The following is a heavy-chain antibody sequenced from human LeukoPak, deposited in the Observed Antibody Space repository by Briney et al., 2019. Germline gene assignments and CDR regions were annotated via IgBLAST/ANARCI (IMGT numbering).Heavy chain of an antibody. D-gene: IGHD6-13*01. CDR3: ARGRVPLLVRSSVYYYYYMDV. J-gene: IGHJ6*03. V-gene: IGHV3-23*01. CDR2: ISGSGGST. Sequence: GGSLRLSCAASGFTVSSNYMSWVRQAPGKGLEWVSAISGSGGSTYYADSVKGRFTISRDNAKNSLYLQMNSLRAEDTAVYYCARGRVPLLVRSSVYYYYYMDVWGKGTTVTVSS. CDR1: GFTVSSNY.